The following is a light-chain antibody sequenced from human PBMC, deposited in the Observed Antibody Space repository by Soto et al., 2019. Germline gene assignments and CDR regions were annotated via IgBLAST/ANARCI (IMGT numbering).Light chain of an antibody. J-gene: IGKJ1*01. V-gene: IGKV1-5*01. Sequence: DIKMTQSPSTLSASVGDRVSITCRASQRVNTCLAWYQQKPGKAPTILIYDASSLQSGVPSRFSGSGSGTEFTLTISSLQPDDFATYYCQQYQIDWTFGQGTKVDIK. CDR2: DAS. CDR1: QRVNTC. CDR3: QQYQIDWT.